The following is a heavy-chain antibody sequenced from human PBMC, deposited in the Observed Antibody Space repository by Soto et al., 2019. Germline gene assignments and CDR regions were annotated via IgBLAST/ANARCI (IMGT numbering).Heavy chain of an antibody. CDR1: GGSISSYY. V-gene: IGHV4-59*01. Sequence: QVQLQESGPGLVKPSETLSLTCTVSGGSISSYYWSWIRQPPGKGLEWIGYIYYSGSTNYNPSLKSRVTISVDTSKNQFSLKLSSVTAADTAVYYCARVGNYYDSSGYPSTGFDYWGQGTLVTVSS. D-gene: IGHD3-22*01. J-gene: IGHJ4*02. CDR2: IYYSGST. CDR3: ARVGNYYDSSGYPSTGFDY.